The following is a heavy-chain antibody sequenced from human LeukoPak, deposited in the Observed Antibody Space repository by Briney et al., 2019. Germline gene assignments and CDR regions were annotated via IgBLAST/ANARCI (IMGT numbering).Heavy chain of an antibody. CDR2: ISSSGSTI. CDR1: GFTFSDYY. Sequence: PGGSLRLSCATSGFTFSDYYMSWIRQAPGKGLEWVSYISSSGSTIYYADSVKGRFTISRDNAKNSLYLQMISLRAEDTAVYYCARDGLYDSSGIDYWGQGTLVTVSS. V-gene: IGHV3-11*01. D-gene: IGHD3-22*01. CDR3: ARDGLYDSSGIDY. J-gene: IGHJ4*02.